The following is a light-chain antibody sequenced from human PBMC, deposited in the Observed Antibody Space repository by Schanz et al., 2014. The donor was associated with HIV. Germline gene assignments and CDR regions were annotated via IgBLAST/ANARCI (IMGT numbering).Light chain of an antibody. V-gene: IGKV3-20*01. CDR2: GAS. Sequence: IVLTQSPGTLSLSPGERATLSCRASQSVSSNLAWYQQKPGQAPRLLIYGASTRATGIPARFSGSGSGTDFTLTIGRLEPEDFAVYFCQQYGGLPWTFGQGTKVEIK. CDR3: QQYGGLPWT. CDR1: QSVSSN. J-gene: IGKJ1*01.